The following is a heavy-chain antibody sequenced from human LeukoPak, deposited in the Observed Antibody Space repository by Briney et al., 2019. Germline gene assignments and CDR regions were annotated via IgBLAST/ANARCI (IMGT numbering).Heavy chain of an antibody. D-gene: IGHD3-3*01. CDR3: AGALYDFWSGYRNYFDY. Sequence: SETLSLTCTVSGGXFNSYYWSWIRQPPGKGLEWVGYIYYSGSTNHNPSLKSRVTLSVDTSKNQFYLKLTSVTAADTAVYYCAGALYDFWSGYRNYFDYWGQGTLVTVSS. V-gene: IGHV4-59*08. CDR1: GGXFNSYY. J-gene: IGHJ4*02. CDR2: IYYSGST.